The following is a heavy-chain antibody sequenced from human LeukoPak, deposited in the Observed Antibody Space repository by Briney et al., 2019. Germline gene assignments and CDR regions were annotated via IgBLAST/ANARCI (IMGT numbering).Heavy chain of an antibody. CDR2: ISNIGGST. CDR1: GFTFDDYA. V-gene: IGHV3-23*01. D-gene: IGHD3-3*01. CDR3: AKVDYDFRSGYYFH. Sequence: PGRSLRLSCAASGFTFDDYAMHWVRQAPGKGLEWVSSISNIGGSTYYADSVKGRFTISRDNSKNMVYLQMNSLRVEDTAVYYCAKVDYDFRSGYYFHWGQGTLVSVSS. J-gene: IGHJ4*02.